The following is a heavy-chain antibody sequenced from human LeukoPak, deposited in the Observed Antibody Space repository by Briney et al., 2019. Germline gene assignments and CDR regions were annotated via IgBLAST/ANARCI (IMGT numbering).Heavy chain of an antibody. V-gene: IGHV1-24*01. CDR1: GYTLTELS. D-gene: IGHD6-19*01. CDR3: ATDIAVAGTGAFDI. Sequence: ASVKVSCKVSGYTLTELSMHWVRQAPGKGLEWMGGFDPEDGETIYAQKFQGRVTMTEDTSTDTAYMELSSLRSEDTAVYYCATDIAVAGTGAFDIWGQGTMVTVSS. CDR2: FDPEDGET. J-gene: IGHJ3*02.